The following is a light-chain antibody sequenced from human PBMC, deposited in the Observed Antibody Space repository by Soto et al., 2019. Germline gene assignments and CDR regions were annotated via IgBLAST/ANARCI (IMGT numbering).Light chain of an antibody. CDR1: QSVNSIY. J-gene: IGKJ4*01. Sequence: EIALTKSPGTLSLSPGERATLSCRASQSVNSIYLAWYQQKPGQAPRLLIYGASSRATGIPHRFSDSGSGTDFTLTISRLEPEDFAVYYCQWYSGSQTFGGGTKVEIK. V-gene: IGKV3-20*01. CDR3: QWYSGSQT. CDR2: GAS.